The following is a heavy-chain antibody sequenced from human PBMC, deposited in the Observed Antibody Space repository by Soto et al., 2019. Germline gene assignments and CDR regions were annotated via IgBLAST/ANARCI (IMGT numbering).Heavy chain of an antibody. CDR3: ARGTTLAIFDYGMDV. V-gene: IGHV3-53*01. Sequence: GGSLRLSCAASGFTVSSNYMSWVRQAPGKGLEWVSVIYSGGSTYYADSVKGRFTISRDNSKNTLYLQMNSLKAEDTAVYYCARGTTLAIFDYGMDVWGQGTTVTVSS. CDR1: GFTVSSNY. J-gene: IGHJ6*02. CDR2: IYSGGST. D-gene: IGHD3-3*01.